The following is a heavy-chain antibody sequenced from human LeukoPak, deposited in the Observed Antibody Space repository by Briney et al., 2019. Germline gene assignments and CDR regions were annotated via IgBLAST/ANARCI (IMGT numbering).Heavy chain of an antibody. Sequence: GASVKVSCKASGYTFINFGISWVRQAPGQGLEWMGWIGAYNGNTNYAQKVQDRVTMTTDTSASTAYMELRSLISDDTAVYYCVRARNVCSGGSCSRYYFDYWGQGTLVTVSS. D-gene: IGHD2-15*01. CDR3: VRARNVCSGGSCSRYYFDY. V-gene: IGHV1-18*01. J-gene: IGHJ4*02. CDR1: GYTFINFG. CDR2: IGAYNGNT.